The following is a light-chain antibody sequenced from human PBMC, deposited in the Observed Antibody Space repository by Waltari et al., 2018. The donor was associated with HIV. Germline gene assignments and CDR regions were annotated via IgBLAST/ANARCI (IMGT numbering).Light chain of an antibody. CDR2: GNI. CDR3: QSYDSSLSGSRV. CDR1: SSHIGAGFD. V-gene: IGLV1-40*01. J-gene: IGLJ1*01. Sequence: QSVLTQPPSVSGAPGQRVTISCTGSSSHIGAGFDVHWYQQVPGTAPTLLIYGNINRPAGVPDRFSGSKSGASASLAITGLQAEDEADYYCQSYDSSLSGSRVFGTGTKVTVL.